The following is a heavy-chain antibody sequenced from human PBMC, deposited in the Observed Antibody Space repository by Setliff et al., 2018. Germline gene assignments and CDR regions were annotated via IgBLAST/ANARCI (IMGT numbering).Heavy chain of an antibody. V-gene: IGHV3-7*01. CDR1: GFTFSSYW. CDR2: IKQDGSEK. J-gene: IGHJ6*03. Sequence: PGGSLRLSCAASGFTFSSYWMSWVRQAPGKGLEWVANIKQDGSEKYYVDSVKGRFTISRDNSKNTLYLQMNGLRVEDTAVFYCARLGGQLGKTRSNYYYYYYMDVWGKGTTVTVSS. CDR3: ARLGGQLGKTRSNYYYYYYMDV. D-gene: IGHD6-6*01.